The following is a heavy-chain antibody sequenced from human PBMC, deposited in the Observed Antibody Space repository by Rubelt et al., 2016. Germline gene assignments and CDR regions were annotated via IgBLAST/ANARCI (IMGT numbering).Heavy chain of an antibody. CDR2: IIPIFGTA. CDR1: GGTFSSYA. Sequence: QVQLVQSGAEVKKPGSSVKVSCKASGGTFSSYAISWVRQAPGQGLEWMGGIIPIFGTANYAQKFQGRVTITADKSTSTAYMELSRLRTEDTAVYYCARDRLLDDSSGGDAFDIWGQGTMVTVSS. D-gene: IGHD3-22*01. V-gene: IGHV1-69*06. CDR3: ARDRLLDDSSGGDAFDI. J-gene: IGHJ3*02.